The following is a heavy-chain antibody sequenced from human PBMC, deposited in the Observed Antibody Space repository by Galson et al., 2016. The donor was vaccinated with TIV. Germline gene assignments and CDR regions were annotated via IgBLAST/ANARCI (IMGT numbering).Heavy chain of an antibody. V-gene: IGHV3-23*01. CDR2: ITGSGGST. CDR1: GFNFRNYA. D-gene: IGHD2/OR15-2a*01. CDR3: VKGPFSTVLYGFDN. J-gene: IGHJ3*02. Sequence: SLRLSCAASGFNFRNYAMDWVRQPPGKGLEWVSGITGSGGSTDYGVSVKGRFIVSRDNSKNTLYLQLNSLRADDTAVYYCVKGPFSTVLYGFDNWGQGTMVTVSS.